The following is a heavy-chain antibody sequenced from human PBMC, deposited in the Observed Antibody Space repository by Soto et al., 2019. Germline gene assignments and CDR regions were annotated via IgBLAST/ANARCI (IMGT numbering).Heavy chain of an antibody. CDR1: GGSLSSYY. V-gene: IGHV4-59*01. Sequence: ASETLSLTCTVSGGSLSSYYWSLIRQPPGKGLEWIGYMYYGGRTNYNPSLKSRVTISVDTSKMQVSLKLSSVTAADTAVYFCARGTPSPLIVRSSRGPWFDPWGQGTLVTVSS. J-gene: IGHJ5*02. CDR3: ARGTPSPLIVRSSRGPWFDP. D-gene: IGHD2-15*01. CDR2: MYYGGRT.